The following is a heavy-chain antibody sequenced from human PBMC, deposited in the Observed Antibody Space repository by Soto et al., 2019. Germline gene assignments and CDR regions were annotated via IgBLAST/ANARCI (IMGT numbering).Heavy chain of an antibody. CDR2: MNPNSGNT. Sequence: ASVKVSCKASGYTFTSYDINWVRQATGQGLEWMGWMNPNSGNTGYAQKFQGRVTMTRNTSISTAYMELSSLRSEDTAVYYCARSIVVVVAATYDPFGIWGKGTMVTV. V-gene: IGHV1-8*01. CDR3: ARSIVVVVAATYDPFGI. D-gene: IGHD2-15*01. CDR1: GYTFTSYD. J-gene: IGHJ3*02.